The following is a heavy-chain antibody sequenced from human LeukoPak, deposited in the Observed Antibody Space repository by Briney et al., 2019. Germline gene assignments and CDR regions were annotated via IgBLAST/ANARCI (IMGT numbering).Heavy chain of an antibody. V-gene: IGHV4-59*01. Sequence: SETLSLTCTVSGGSISSYYWSWIRQPPGKGLEWIGYIYYSGSTNYNPSRKSRVTISVDTSKNQFSLKLRSVTAADTAVYYCARVTGYVIEDYFDYWGREPWSPSPQ. D-gene: IGHD3-22*01. CDR1: GGSISSYY. CDR2: IYYSGST. CDR3: ARVTGYVIEDYFDY. J-gene: IGHJ4*02.